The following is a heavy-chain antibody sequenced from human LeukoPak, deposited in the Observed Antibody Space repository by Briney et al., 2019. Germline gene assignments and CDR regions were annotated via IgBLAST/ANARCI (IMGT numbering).Heavy chain of an antibody. V-gene: IGHV3-11*04. CDR2: ISHSGITT. J-gene: IGHJ6*03. D-gene: IGHD1-1*01. CDR3: ARSETGTTSGRFYYFYMDV. CDR1: GFTFSDSF. Sequence: GGSLRLSCAASGFTFSDSFMSWVRQPPGKGLEWLSYISHSGITTYYADSVKGRFTISKDNAKNSLYLQMNSLSVEDTAVYFCARSETGTTSGRFYYFYMDVWGKGTTVTVS.